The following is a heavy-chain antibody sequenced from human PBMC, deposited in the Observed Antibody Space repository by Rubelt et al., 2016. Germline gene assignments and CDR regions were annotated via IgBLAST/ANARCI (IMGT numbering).Heavy chain of an antibody. CDR1: GYTFTGYY. D-gene: IGHD4-11*01. Sequence: QVQLVQSGAEVKKPGASVKVSCKASGYTFTGYYMHWVRQAPGQGLEWMGIINPSGGSTSYAQKFQGRVTRTRDTSTGTGYMERGSLRSEDTAVYYCARSYSNYQDGYYYYYGMDVWGQGTTVTVSS. V-gene: IGHV1-46*01. CDR3: ARSYSNYQDGYYYYYGMDV. J-gene: IGHJ6*02. CDR2: INPSGGST.